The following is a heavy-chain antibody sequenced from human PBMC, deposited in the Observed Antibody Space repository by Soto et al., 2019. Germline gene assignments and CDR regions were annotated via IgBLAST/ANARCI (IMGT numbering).Heavy chain of an antibody. V-gene: IGHV4-39*01. Sequence: SETLSLTCTVSGGSISSGPYSWGWIRQPPGKVLEWIGTFYYSESTYYNPSLESRVTISVGTSKNQFSLKVSSVTVADTAVYYCARLGGYCSSTSCYGYYGMDVWGQGTTVTVSS. CDR1: GGSISSGPYS. CDR3: ARLGGYCSSTSCYGYYGMDV. CDR2: FYYSEST. D-gene: IGHD2-2*01. J-gene: IGHJ6*02.